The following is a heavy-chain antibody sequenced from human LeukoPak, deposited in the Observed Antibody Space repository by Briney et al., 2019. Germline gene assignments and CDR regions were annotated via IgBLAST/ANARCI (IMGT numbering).Heavy chain of an antibody. CDR2: ISSSSSYI. D-gene: IGHD3-16*02. Sequence: GGSLRLSCAASGFTFSSYSMNWVRQAPGKGLEWVSSISSSSSYIYYADSVKGRFTISRDNAKDSLYLQMNSLRAEDTAVYYCARASDYDYVWGSYRYYGWFDPWGQGTLVTVSS. V-gene: IGHV3-21*01. CDR1: GFTFSSYS. CDR3: ARASDYDYVWGSYRYYGWFDP. J-gene: IGHJ5*02.